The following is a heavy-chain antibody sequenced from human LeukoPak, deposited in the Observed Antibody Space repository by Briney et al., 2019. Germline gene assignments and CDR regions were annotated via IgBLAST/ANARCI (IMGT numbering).Heavy chain of an antibody. V-gene: IGHV3-9*01. D-gene: IGHD6-19*01. Sequence: PGRSLRLSCAGSGFSFEDYAMHWVRQAPGKGLEWLSIISWNSGYIGYADSVKGRFTISRDNAKNSLYLQMSSLRAEDTAFYYCAKVRGTYSSGFFFDYWGPGALVTVSS. J-gene: IGHJ4*02. CDR2: ISWNSGYI. CDR3: AKVRGTYSSGFFFDY. CDR1: GFSFEDYA.